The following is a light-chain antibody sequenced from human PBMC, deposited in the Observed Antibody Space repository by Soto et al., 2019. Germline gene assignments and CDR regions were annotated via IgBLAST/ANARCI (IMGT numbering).Light chain of an antibody. Sequence: EIVLTQSPATLSLSPGERATLSCRASQSISSYLAWYQQKPDQAPRLLIYDASNRATGIPARFSGSGSGTDFTLTINSLEPEDFAVYYCQQRSNWPITFGQGTRLEIK. J-gene: IGKJ5*01. CDR2: DAS. CDR3: QQRSNWPIT. CDR1: QSISSY. V-gene: IGKV3-11*01.